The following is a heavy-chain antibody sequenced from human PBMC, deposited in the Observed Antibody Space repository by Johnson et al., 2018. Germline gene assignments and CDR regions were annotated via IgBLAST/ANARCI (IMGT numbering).Heavy chain of an antibody. CDR2: VSPNGGLT. D-gene: IGHD6-19*01. CDR3: ASGTPGYRSGWYSVPY. J-gene: IGHJ4*02. CDR1: GFPFSTYG. V-gene: IGHV3-33*05. Sequence: QVQLVESGGGVVQPGRSLRLSCAASGFPFSTYGMNWVRQAPGKGLEWVAVVSPNGGLTYYRDSVKGRFTISRDNSKNTLYLQMSSLRAEDPAVYYCASGTPGYRSGWYSVPYWGQGTLVTVSS.